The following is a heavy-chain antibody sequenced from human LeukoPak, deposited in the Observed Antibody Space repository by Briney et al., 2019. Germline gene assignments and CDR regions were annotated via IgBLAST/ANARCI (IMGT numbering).Heavy chain of an antibody. CDR1: GFTFTGYY. J-gene: IGHJ4*02. Sequence: ASVKVSCKASGFTFTGYYMHWVRQAPGQGLEWMGWISTYNGNTNYAQKLQGRVTMTTDTSTSTAYMELRSLRSDDTAVYYCARGTTADIDYWGQGTLVTVFS. CDR3: ARGTTADIDY. V-gene: IGHV1-18*04. D-gene: IGHD5-12*01. CDR2: ISTYNGNT.